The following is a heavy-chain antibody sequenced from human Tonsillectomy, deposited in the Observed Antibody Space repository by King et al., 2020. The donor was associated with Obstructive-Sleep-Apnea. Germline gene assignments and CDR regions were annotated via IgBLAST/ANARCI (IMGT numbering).Heavy chain of an antibody. Sequence: QLQESGPGLVKPSETLSLTCTVSGGSISSDYWSWIRQPPGKGLEWVGYIYYSGSTNYNPSLKSRVTISVDTSKNQFSLKLSSVTAADTAVYYCARHLPTPGSWPWYYYYGMDVWGQGTTVTVSS. J-gene: IGHJ6*02. CDR1: GGSISSDY. CDR2: IYYSGST. CDR3: ARHLPTPGSWPWYYYYGMDV. D-gene: IGHD6-13*01. V-gene: IGHV4-59*08.